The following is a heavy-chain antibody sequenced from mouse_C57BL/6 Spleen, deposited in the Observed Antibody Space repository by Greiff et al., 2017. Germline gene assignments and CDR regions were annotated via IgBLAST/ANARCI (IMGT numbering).Heavy chain of an antibody. D-gene: IGHD4-1*01. Sequence: QVQLQQPGAALVKPGASVKMSCKASGYTFTSYWITWVKQRPGQGLEWIGDIYPGSGSTNYNEKFKSKATLTVDTSSSTAYMQLSSLTSEDSAVKYCARYPGTCAMDYWGQGTSVTVSS. CDR1: GYTFTSYW. CDR3: ARYPGTCAMDY. CDR2: IYPGSGST. V-gene: IGHV1-55*01. J-gene: IGHJ4*01.